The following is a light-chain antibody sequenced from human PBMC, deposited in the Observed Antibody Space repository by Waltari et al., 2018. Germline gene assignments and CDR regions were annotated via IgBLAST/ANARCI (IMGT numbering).Light chain of an antibody. V-gene: IGLV1-44*01. CDR1: DPNIARTS. CDR2: RNN. J-gene: IGLJ3*02. Sequence: QSVLTQPPPASGTPGQTVTISCSGGDPNIARTSVNWYQKFPGAAAKLLIFRNNQRPSGVPDRFSGSKSGTSASLAISGLQSEDESDYFCAAWDDSRNGWVFGEGTRVAVL. CDR3: AAWDDSRNGWV.